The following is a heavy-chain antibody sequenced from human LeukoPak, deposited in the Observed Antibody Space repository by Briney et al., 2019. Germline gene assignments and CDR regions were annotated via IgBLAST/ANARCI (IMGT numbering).Heavy chain of an antibody. D-gene: IGHD4-17*01. Sequence: GESLKISCKGSGYSFTSYWIGWVRQMPGKGLEWMGIIYPGDSDTRYSPSFQGQVTISADKSISTAYLQWSSLKASDTAMYYCARLYGDDYYYYYMDVWGKGTTVTVSS. CDR1: GYSFTSYW. V-gene: IGHV5-51*01. CDR2: IYPGDSDT. CDR3: ARLYGDDYYYYYMDV. J-gene: IGHJ6*03.